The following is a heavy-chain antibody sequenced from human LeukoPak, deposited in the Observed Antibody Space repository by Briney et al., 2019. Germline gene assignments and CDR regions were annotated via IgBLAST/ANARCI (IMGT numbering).Heavy chain of an antibody. Sequence: HPGGSLRLSCAVSGFSINNYWMTWYRQAPGKGLECVAHIKGDASEKYYLDSVKGRLTISRDNAKNSLYLQMNSLRAEDTAVYYCARQAGVTWGQGTLVTVSS. CDR1: GFSINNYW. CDR2: IKGDASEK. V-gene: IGHV3-7*01. D-gene: IGHD6-19*01. CDR3: ARQAGVT. J-gene: IGHJ5*02.